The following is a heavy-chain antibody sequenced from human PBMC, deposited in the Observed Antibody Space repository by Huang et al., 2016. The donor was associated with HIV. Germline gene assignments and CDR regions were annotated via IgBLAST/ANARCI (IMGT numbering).Heavy chain of an antibody. V-gene: IGHV4-34*02. CDR3: ARLPTPSYYDTWSLSPVEEDFFYFNMDL. CDR2: IKPGVPS. D-gene: IGHD3-3*01. CDR1: GASFTTYF. J-gene: IGHJ6*03. Sequence: QVRLEQWGEGVVKPSDTLSLTCAVYGASFTTYFWSWFRPSPVQGLHWIGEIKPGVPSNYHPVFQSRVIMSVDTPKNQFSFSLRDMTAADAAIYYCARLPTPSYYDTWSLSPVEEDFFYFNMDLWGQGTPVIVSS.